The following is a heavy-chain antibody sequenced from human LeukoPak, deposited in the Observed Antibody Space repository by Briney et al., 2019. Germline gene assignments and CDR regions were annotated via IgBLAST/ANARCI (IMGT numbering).Heavy chain of an antibody. V-gene: IGHV3-23*01. CDR2: LSGSGGST. D-gene: IGHD2-2*01. CDR1: GFTFSNYA. CDR3: ANPRAYCSSTSCVGPFDY. Sequence: GGSLRLSCAASGFTFSNYAMSWVRQAPGKGLEWVSALSGSGGSTYYADSVKGRFTISRDNSKNTLYLQMNSLRAEDTAVYYCANPRAYCSSTSCVGPFDYWGQGTLVTVSS. J-gene: IGHJ4*02.